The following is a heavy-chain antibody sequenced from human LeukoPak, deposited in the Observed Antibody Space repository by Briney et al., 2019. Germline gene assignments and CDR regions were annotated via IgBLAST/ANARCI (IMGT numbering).Heavy chain of an antibody. V-gene: IGHV4-38-2*02. CDR1: GYSINSGYY. CDR3: AREGNRHNWFDP. J-gene: IGHJ5*02. Sequence: PSETLSLTCTVSGYSINSGYYWGWIRQPPGKGLEWIGSIYHSGSTYYNPSLKSRVTISVDTSKNQFSLKLSSVTAADTAVYYCAREGNRHNWFDPWGQGTLVTVSS. CDR2: IYHSGST. D-gene: IGHD1-14*01.